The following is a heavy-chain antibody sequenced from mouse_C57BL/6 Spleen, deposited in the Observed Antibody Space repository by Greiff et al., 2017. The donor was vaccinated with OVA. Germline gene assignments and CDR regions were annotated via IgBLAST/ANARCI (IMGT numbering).Heavy chain of an antibody. V-gene: IGHV1-9*01. CDR1: GYTFTGYW. Sequence: VNLVESGAELMKPGASVKLSCKATGYTFTGYWIEWVKQRPGHGLEWIGEILPGSGSTNYNEKFKGKATFTSDTSSNTAYMQLSSLTTEDSAIYYCARGGEITTVVAPDVWGTGTTVTVSS. CDR3: ARGGEITTVVAPDV. CDR2: ILPGSGST. J-gene: IGHJ1*03. D-gene: IGHD1-1*01.